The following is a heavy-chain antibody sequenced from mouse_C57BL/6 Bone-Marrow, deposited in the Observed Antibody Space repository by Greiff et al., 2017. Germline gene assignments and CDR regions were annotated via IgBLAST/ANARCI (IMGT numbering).Heavy chain of an antibody. CDR3: ARRGYYYGTDD. Sequence: QVQLQQPGAELVKPGASVKLSCKASGYTFTSYWMQWVKQRPGQGLEWIGEIDPSDSYTNYNQKFKGKATLTVDTSSSTAYMQLSSLTSEDSAVYYCARRGYYYGTDDWGQGTTLTVSS. CDR2: IDPSDSYT. CDR1: GYTFTSYW. V-gene: IGHV1-50*01. J-gene: IGHJ2*01. D-gene: IGHD1-1*01.